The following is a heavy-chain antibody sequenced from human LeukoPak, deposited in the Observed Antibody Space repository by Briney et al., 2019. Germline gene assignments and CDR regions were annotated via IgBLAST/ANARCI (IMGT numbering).Heavy chain of an antibody. CDR3: ARLGYSYGYHYGMDV. D-gene: IGHD5-18*01. CDR2: IIPIFGTA. V-gene: IGHV1-69*13. CDR1: GGTFSSYA. J-gene: IGHJ6*02. Sequence: SVKVSCKASGGTFSSYAISWVRQAPGQGLEWMGGIIPIFGTANYAQKFQGRVTITADESTSTAYMELRSLRSDDTAVYYCARLGYSYGYHYGMDVWGQGTTVTVSS.